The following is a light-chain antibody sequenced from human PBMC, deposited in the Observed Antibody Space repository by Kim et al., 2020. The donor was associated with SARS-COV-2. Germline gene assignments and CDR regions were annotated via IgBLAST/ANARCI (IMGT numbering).Light chain of an antibody. V-gene: IGKV1-39*01. J-gene: IGKJ4*01. CDR3: KQSYSTPLT. Sequence: DIQMTQSPSSLSASVGDRVTITCRASQSISSYLNWYQQKPGKAPKLLIYGASSLQSGVPSRFSGSGSGTDFTLTISSLQPEDFATYYCKQSYSTPLTFGGVTKVDIK. CDR1: QSISSY. CDR2: GAS.